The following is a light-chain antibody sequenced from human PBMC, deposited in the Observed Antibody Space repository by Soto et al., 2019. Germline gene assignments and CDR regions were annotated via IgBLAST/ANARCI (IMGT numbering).Light chain of an antibody. Sequence: QSVLTQPASVSGSPGQSITVSCTGTGSDVGGYNFVSWYQQHPGKAPKLIIYEVSDRPSGVSTRFSGSKSDNTASLTISGLRAEDEADSYCSSYTTSGSYVFGTGTKVTVL. J-gene: IGLJ1*01. V-gene: IGLV2-14*01. CDR1: GSDVGGYNF. CDR2: EVS. CDR3: SSYTTSGSYV.